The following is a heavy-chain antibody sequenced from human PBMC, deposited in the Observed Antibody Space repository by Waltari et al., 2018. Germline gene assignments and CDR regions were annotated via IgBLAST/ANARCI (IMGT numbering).Heavy chain of an antibody. V-gene: IGHV3-48*03. Sequence: EVQVVESGGGLVQHGGSLRLSCVASGFTFSNYEMNWVRQAPGKGLEWVSYISNSGSTTYYADSVKGRFTISRDNAKNSMYLEMDSLRAEDTAVYYCARPSTEYYYYYYYMDVWGKGTTVTVS. CDR3: ARPSTEYYYYYYYMDV. J-gene: IGHJ6*03. CDR1: GFTFSNYE. CDR2: ISNSGSTT.